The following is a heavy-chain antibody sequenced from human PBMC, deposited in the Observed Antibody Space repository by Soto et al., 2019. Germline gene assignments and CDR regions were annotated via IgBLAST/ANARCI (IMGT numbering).Heavy chain of an antibody. Sequence: SETLSLTCTVSGGSISSGDYYWSWIRHPPGNGLEWIGYIYYSGSTYYNPSLKSRVTISVDTSKNQFSLKLSSVTAADTAVYYCARGRHYYDSSGYPEYFQQWGQGSLITV. CDR1: GGSISSGDYY. D-gene: IGHD3-22*01. V-gene: IGHV4-30-4*01. J-gene: IGHJ1*01. CDR2: IYYSGST. CDR3: ARGRHYYDSSGYPEYFQQ.